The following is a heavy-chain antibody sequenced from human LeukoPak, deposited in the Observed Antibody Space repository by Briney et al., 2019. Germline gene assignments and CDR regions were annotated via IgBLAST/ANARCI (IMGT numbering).Heavy chain of an antibody. CDR1: GGSISSYY. J-gene: IGHJ4*02. V-gene: IGHV4-59*01. CDR3: ARAQKWGPPTRAAGVYFGY. Sequence: SETLSLTCTVSGGSISSYYWSWIRQPPGKGLEWIGYIYYSGSTNYNPSLKSRVTISVDTSKNQFSLKLSSVTAADTAVYYCARAQKWGPPTRAAGVYFGYWGQGTLVTVSS. D-gene: IGHD1-26*01. CDR2: IYYSGST.